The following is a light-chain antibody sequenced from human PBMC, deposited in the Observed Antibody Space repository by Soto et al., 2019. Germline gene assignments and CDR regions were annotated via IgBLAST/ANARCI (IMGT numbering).Light chain of an antibody. V-gene: IGKV3-15*01. CDR1: QSISSN. J-gene: IGKJ1*01. Sequence: EIVLTQSPATLSVSPGESATPSLRASQSISSNLAWYQQKPGQSPRLLIYGASSRATGVPVRFSGSGSGVAFTLTISGLQSEDFAVYHCQQYNQWPGTFGQGAKVDIK. CDR2: GAS. CDR3: QQYNQWPGT.